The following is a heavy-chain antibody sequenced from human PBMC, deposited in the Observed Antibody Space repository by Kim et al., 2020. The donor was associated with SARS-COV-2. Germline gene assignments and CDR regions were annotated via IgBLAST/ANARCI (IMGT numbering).Heavy chain of an antibody. CDR1: GGSFSGYC. CDR3: AWAYPARYFD. J-gene: IGHJ4*01. V-gene: IGHV4-34*01. CDR2: INHSGSR. Sequence: SETLSLTCAVSGGSFSGYCWNWVRQRPGKGLGWVGVINHSGSRNYNPYPKSRGTITVDASTNQYPLKLNFMTAADAAASYYAWAYPARYFD. D-gene: IGHD6-6*01.